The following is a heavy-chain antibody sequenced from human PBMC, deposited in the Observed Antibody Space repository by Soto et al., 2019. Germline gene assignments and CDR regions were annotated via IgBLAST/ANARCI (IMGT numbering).Heavy chain of an antibody. V-gene: IGHV4-31*03. CDR2: ISYSGST. CDR1: CGSISDGYY. Sequence: SETLSLTCTVSCGSISDGYYWSWIRQHPVKGLECIGSISYSGSTSYNPSLKSRLTISVDRYKSQFSLNLSSVTAADTAVYYCARRDRSGYSYWFDTWGQGTMVTVSS. D-gene: IGHD3-22*01. J-gene: IGHJ5*02. CDR3: ARRDRSGYSYWFDT.